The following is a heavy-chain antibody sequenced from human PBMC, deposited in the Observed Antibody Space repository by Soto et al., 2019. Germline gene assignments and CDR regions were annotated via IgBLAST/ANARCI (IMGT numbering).Heavy chain of an antibody. D-gene: IGHD4-17*01. CDR2: IYYSGST. Sequence: PSETLSLTCTVSGGSISSYYWSWIRQPPGKGLEWIGYIYYSGSTNYNPSLKSRVTISVDTSKNQFSLKLSSVTAADTAVYYCARRVRYDYGDYVVYYFDYWGQGTRVTVAS. CDR3: ARRVRYDYGDYVVYYFDY. J-gene: IGHJ4*02. V-gene: IGHV4-59*08. CDR1: GGSISSYY.